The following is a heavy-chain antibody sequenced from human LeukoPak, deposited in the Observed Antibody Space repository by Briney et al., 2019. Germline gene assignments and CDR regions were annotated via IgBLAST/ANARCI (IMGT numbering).Heavy chain of an antibody. Sequence: SVKVSCKASGGTFSGYAISWVRQAPGQGLEWMGGIIPIFGTANYAQKFQGRVSITADKSTSTAYMELSSLRSEDTAVYYCARAQLGYQLLLDYWGQGTLVTVSS. D-gene: IGHD2-2*01. CDR1: GGTFSGYA. J-gene: IGHJ4*02. CDR2: IIPIFGTA. V-gene: IGHV1-69*06. CDR3: ARAQLGYQLLLDY.